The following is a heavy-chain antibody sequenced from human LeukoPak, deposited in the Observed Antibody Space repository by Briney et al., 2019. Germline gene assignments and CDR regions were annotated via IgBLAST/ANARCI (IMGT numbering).Heavy chain of an antibody. Sequence: ASVKVSCKASGYSFTSHYMHGVRQAPGQGLEWMGLINPRGTATRYAESFQGRLTLTRDLSTSTDYMELSSLSSDDTAVYFCARDTSEGDYAWWFDPWGQGTLVTVSS. J-gene: IGHJ5*02. CDR2: INPRGTAT. CDR3: ARDTSEGDYAWWFDP. V-gene: IGHV1-46*01. D-gene: IGHD3-16*01. CDR1: GYSFTSHY.